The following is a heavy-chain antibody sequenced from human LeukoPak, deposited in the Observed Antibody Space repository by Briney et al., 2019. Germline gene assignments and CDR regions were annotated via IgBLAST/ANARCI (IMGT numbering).Heavy chain of an antibody. J-gene: IGHJ3*02. D-gene: IGHD6-13*01. CDR3: AGHLSSSHGDAYI. CDR2: IYPGDSDT. CDR1: GYSLTSYW. V-gene: IGHV5-51*01. Sequence: PGESLKISCKGSGYSLTSYWIGWVRQMPGQGLEWMGIIYPGDSDTRYSPSFQGQVTISADKSISTAYLQWSSLKASDTAMYYCAGHLSSSHGDAYIWGQGTMVTVSS.